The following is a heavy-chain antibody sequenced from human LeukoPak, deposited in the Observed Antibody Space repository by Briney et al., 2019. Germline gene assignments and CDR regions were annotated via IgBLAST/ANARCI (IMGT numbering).Heavy chain of an antibody. CDR1: GYTFIGYY. Sequence: ASVKVSCKASGYTFIGYYMHWVRQAPGQGLEWMGWINPNSGDTNYAQKFQGRVTMTRDTSISTAYMELSRLRSDDTALYYCATDSYSSNNLDYWGQGTLVTVSS. V-gene: IGHV1-2*02. D-gene: IGHD6-13*01. J-gene: IGHJ4*02. CDR3: ATDSYSSNNLDY. CDR2: INPNSGDT.